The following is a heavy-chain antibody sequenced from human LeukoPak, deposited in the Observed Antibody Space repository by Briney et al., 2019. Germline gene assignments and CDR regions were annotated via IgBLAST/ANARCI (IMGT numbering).Heavy chain of an antibody. CDR2: IYPGDSDT. V-gene: IGHV5-51*01. D-gene: IGHD5-24*01. CDR3: ASGGNDPGMATIPGY. Sequence: GESLKISCKGSGYSFTSYWIGWVRQMPGKGLEWMGIIYPGDSDTRYSPSFQGQVTISADKSISTAYLQWSSLKASDTAMYYCASGGNDPGMATIPGYWGQGTLVTVSS. CDR1: GYSFTSYW. J-gene: IGHJ4*02.